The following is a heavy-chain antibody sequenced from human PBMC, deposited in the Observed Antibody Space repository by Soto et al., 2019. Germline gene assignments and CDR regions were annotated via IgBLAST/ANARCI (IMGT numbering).Heavy chain of an antibody. J-gene: IGHJ5*02. CDR3: AGTEASYDFWSGYSGGWFDP. V-gene: IGHV1-18*01. Sequence: ASVKVSCKASGYTFTSYGISWVRQAPGQGLEWMGWISAYNGNTNYAQKLPGRVTMTTDTSTSTAYMELRSLRSDDTAVYYCAGTEASYDFWSGYSGGWFDPWGQGTLVTVSS. D-gene: IGHD3-3*01. CDR1: GYTFTSYG. CDR2: ISAYNGNT.